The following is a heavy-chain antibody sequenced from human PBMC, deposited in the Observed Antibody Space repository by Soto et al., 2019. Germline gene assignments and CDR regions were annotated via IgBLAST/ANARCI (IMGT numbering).Heavy chain of an antibody. V-gene: IGHV3-30-3*01. D-gene: IGHD5-12*01. CDR2: ISYDGSNK. CDR1: GFTISSYA. J-gene: IGHJ3*02. CDR3: ASGMGLRWISAFDI. Sequence: QVQLVESGGGVVQPGRSLRLSCAASGFTISSYAMHWVRQAPGKGLEWVAVISYDGSNKYYADSVKGRFTISRDNSKNTLYLQMNSLRAEDTAVYYCASGMGLRWISAFDIWGQGTMVTVSS.